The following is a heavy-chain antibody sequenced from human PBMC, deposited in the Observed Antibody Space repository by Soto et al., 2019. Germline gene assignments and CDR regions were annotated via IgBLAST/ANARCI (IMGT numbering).Heavy chain of an antibody. CDR2: IKNDPKSYIT. J-gene: IGHJ1*01. D-gene: IGHD3-3*01. CDR3: ADLKWSRSYLP. CDR1: GFTFSSYG. Sequence: GGSLRLSCAASGFTFSSYGMHWVRQAPGKGLEWVGRIKNDPKSYITDYAESVKGRFTISRDDSKNSLFLQMNSLTTEDTAIYYCADLKWSRSYLPWGQGTLVTVSS. V-gene: IGHV3-72*01.